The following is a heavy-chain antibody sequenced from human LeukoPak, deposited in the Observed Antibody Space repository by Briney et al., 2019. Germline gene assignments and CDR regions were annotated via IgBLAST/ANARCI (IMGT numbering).Heavy chain of an antibody. D-gene: IGHD1-1*01. J-gene: IGHJ5*02. V-gene: IGHV5-51*01. Sequence: GESLKISCKGSGYSFTSYWIGWVRQMPGKGLEWMGIIYPGDSDTRYSPSFQGQVTISADKSISTAYLQWSSLKASDTAMYYCARHFANGLERPVDWFDPWGQGTLVTVSS. CDR3: ARHFANGLERPVDWFDP. CDR1: GYSFTSYW. CDR2: IYPGDSDT.